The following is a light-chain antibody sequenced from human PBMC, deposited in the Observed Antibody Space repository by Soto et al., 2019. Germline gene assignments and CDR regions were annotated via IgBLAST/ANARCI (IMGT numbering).Light chain of an antibody. CDR2: DAS. CDR3: QQYNSYPFT. J-gene: IGKJ3*01. CDR1: QSISSW. V-gene: IGKV1-5*01. Sequence: DIQMTQSPSTLSASVVYRVTITCRASQSISSWLAWYQQKPGKAPKLLIYDASSLESGVPSSFSGSGSGTEFTLTISSLQPDDFATYYCQQYNSYPFTFGPGTKVDIK.